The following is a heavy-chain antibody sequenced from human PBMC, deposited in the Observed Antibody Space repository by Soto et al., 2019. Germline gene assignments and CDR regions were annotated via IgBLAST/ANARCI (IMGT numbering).Heavy chain of an antibody. CDR2: IIPILGIT. Sequence: QVQLVQSGAEVKKPGSSVKVSCKASGGTFSSYTISWVRQAPGQGLGWMGRIIPILGITNYAQKFQGRVTITADKSTSAAYMELSSLRSEDTAVYYCAGGEGSGSYFDYWGQGTLVTVSS. D-gene: IGHD3-10*01. CDR3: AGGEGSGSYFDY. V-gene: IGHV1-69*02. CDR1: GGTFSSYT. J-gene: IGHJ4*02.